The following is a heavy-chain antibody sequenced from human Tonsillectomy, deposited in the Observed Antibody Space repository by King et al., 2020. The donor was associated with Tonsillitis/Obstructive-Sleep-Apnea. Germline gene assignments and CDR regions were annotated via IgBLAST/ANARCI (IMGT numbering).Heavy chain of an antibody. J-gene: IGHJ4*02. CDR1: GFTFSSYW. CDR2: IKQDGSEK. V-gene: IGHV3-7*04. D-gene: IGHD3-3*01. Sequence: VQLVESGGGLVQPGGSLRLSCAASGFTFSSYWMSWVRQAPGKGLEWVANIKQDGSEKYYVDSVKGRFTISRDNAKNSLYLQMNSLRAEDTAVYYCARVRRLRFLEWLSDLDYWGQGTLVTVSS. CDR3: ARVRRLRFLEWLSDLDY.